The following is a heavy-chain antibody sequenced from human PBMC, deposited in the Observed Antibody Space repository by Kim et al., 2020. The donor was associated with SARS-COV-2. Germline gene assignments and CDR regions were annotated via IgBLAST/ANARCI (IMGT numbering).Heavy chain of an antibody. CDR2: IWYDGSNK. CDR1: GFTFSSYG. J-gene: IGHJ5*02. V-gene: IGHV3-33*06. CDR3: AKDLTIGWLRTGWFDP. D-gene: IGHD5-12*01. Sequence: GGSLRLSCAASGFTFSSYGMHWVRQAPGKGLEWVAVIWYDGSNKYYADSVKGRFTISRDNSKNTLYLQMNSLRAEDTAVYYCAKDLTIGWLRTGWFDPWGQGTLVTVSS.